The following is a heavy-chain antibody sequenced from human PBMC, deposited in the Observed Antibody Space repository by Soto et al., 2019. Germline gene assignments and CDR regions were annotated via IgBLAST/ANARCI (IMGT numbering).Heavy chain of an antibody. CDR1: GYSFTSYW. V-gene: IGHV5-10-1*01. Sequence: PGESLKISGKVSGYSFTSYWIVWVRQMPGKGGEWMGRIDPSDSQTYYSPSFRGHVTISATKSITTVFLQWSSLRASDTAMYYCARQIYDSDTGPNFQYYFDSWGQGTPVTVSS. D-gene: IGHD3-22*01. CDR2: IDPSDSQT. J-gene: IGHJ4*02. CDR3: ARQIYDSDTGPNFQYYFDS.